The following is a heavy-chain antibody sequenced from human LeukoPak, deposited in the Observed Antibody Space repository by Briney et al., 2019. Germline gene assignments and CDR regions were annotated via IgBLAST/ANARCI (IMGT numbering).Heavy chain of an antibody. D-gene: IGHD3-22*01. V-gene: IGHV3-30*02. Sequence: GGSLRLSCAASGFTFSSYGMHWVRQAPGKGLEWVAFIRYDGSNKYYADSVKGRITISRDNSKNTLYLQMNSLRAEDTAVYYCAKGVYYYDSSGYYYYGAFDIWGQGIMVTVSS. CDR3: AKGVYYYDSSGYYYYGAFDI. J-gene: IGHJ3*02. CDR2: IRYDGSNK. CDR1: GFTFSSYG.